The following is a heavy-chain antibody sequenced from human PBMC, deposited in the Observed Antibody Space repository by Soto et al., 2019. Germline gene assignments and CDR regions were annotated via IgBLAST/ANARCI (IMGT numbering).Heavy chain of an antibody. V-gene: IGHV2-5*02. D-gene: IGHD3-10*01. CDR3: ALTYYGSGSYYNVRWFDP. CDR2: IYWDDDK. J-gene: IGHJ5*02. Sequence: QITLKESGPTLVKPTQTLTLTCTFSGFSLSTSGVGVGWIRQPPGKALEWLALIYWDDDKRYSPSLKSRLTITKDTSKNQVVLTMTTMDPLDTATYYCALTYYGSGSYYNVRWFDPWGQGTLVTVSS. CDR1: GFSLSTSGVG.